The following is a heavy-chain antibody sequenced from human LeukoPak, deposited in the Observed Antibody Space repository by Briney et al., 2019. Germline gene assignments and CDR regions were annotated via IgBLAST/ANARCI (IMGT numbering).Heavy chain of an antibody. V-gene: IGHV4-59*01. D-gene: IGHD5-18*01. CDR2: IYYSGST. CDR3: ARAGSGYSYGYYFDY. CDR1: GGSISSYY. J-gene: IGHJ4*02. Sequence: SETLCLTCAASGGSISSYYLSWIRQPPGKGLEWVGYIYYSGSTNYNPSLKSRVTISVDTSKNQFSLKLSTVTAADTAVYYCARAGSGYSYGYYFDYWGQGTLVTVSS.